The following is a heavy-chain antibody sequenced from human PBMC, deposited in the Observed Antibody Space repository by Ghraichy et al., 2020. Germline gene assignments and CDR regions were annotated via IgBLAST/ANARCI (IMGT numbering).Heavy chain of an antibody. D-gene: IGHD3-16*01. CDR2: IKSDGNST. V-gene: IGHV3-74*01. CDR1: GFTFTNYW. Sequence: GGSLRLSCAASGFTFTNYWMHWVRQAPGKGLVWVSRIKSDGNSTSYADSVKGRFTISRDNARNTVYLQMNTLTAEDTAVYYCARGRNTYTTFFDYWGQGTLVTVSS. CDR3: ARGRNTYTTFFDY. J-gene: IGHJ4*02.